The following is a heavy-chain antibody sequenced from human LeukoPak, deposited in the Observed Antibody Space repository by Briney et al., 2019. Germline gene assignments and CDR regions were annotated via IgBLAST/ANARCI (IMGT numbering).Heavy chain of an antibody. D-gene: IGHD1-26*01. CDR2: ISYDGSNK. J-gene: IGHJ4*02. CDR3: AKAGTIVGAMKAHFDY. V-gene: IGHV3-30*04. Sequence: GRSLRLSCAASGFTFSSYAMHWVRQAPGKGLEWVAVISYDGSNKYYADSVKGRFTISRDNSKNTLYLQMNSLRAEDTAVYYCAKAGTIVGAMKAHFDYWGQGTLVTVSS. CDR1: GFTFSSYA.